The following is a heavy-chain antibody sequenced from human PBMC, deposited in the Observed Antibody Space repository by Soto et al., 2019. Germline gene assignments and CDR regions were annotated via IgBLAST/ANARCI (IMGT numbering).Heavy chain of an antibody. CDR1: GGSISSGGYY. J-gene: IGHJ4*02. CDR2: IYYSGST. Sequence: QVQLQESGPGLVKPSQTLSLTCTVSGGSISSGGYYWSWIRQHPGKGLEWIGYIYYSGSTYYNPSLKGRVTIAGDTAKNQFSRKLSSGTAADTAVYYCARVIRRGRGGIVGAPAGYYFDYWGQGTLVTVSS. D-gene: IGHD1-26*01. CDR3: ARVIRRGRGGIVGAPAGYYFDY. V-gene: IGHV4-31*03.